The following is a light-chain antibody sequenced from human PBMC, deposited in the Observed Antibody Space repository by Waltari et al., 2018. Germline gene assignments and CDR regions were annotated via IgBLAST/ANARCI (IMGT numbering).Light chain of an antibody. CDR3: QHYHSYPYT. J-gene: IGKJ2*01. V-gene: IGKV1-5*03. CDR1: QSISNW. Sequence: DIQMTQSPSTLSASVGDRVTITCGASQSISNWLAWYQQKPGVPPNLLIYEASSLERGVPSRFSGSGSGTEFTLSISSLQPDDFATYYCQHYHSYPYTFGQGTKLEIK. CDR2: EAS.